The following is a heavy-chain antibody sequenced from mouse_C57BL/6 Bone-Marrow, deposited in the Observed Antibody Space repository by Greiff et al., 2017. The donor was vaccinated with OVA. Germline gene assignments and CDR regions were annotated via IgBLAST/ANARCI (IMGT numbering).Heavy chain of an antibody. J-gene: IGHJ3*01. CDR2: IDPSDSYT. CDR1: GYTFTSYW. CDR3: ARVRNSWFAY. Sequence: VQLQQPGAELVMPGASVKLSCKASGYTFTSYWMHWVKQRPGHGLEWIGEIDPSDSYTNYNQKFKGKSTLTVDKSSSTAYMQLSSLTSEDSAVYYCARVRNSWFAYWGQGTLVTVSA. V-gene: IGHV1-69*01.